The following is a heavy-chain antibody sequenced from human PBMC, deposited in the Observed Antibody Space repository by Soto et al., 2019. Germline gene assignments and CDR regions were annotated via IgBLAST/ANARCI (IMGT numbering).Heavy chain of an antibody. CDR3: AEDLDCRSSSCYPYAFDI. CDR1: GFTFTRSA. D-gene: IGHD2-2*01. Sequence: ASVKVSCKASGFTFTRSAVQWVRQARGQRLEWIGWIVVGSGNTNYAQKFQERVTITRDMSTSTAYMELSSLRSEDTAVYYCAEDLDCRSSSCYPYAFDIWGQGTMVTV. J-gene: IGHJ3*02. V-gene: IGHV1-58*01. CDR2: IVVGSGNT.